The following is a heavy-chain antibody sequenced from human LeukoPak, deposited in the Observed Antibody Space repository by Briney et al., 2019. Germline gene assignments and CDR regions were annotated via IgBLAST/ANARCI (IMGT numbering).Heavy chain of an antibody. V-gene: IGHV5-51*01. CDR1: GYSFTNYW. D-gene: IGHD4-11*01. Sequence: GESLKISCKGSGYSFTNYWIGWVRQMPGKGLEWMGIIYLGDSDTRYSPSFQGQVTISADKSISTAYLQWSSLKASDTAMYYCARRGEYSNGLDYYFDYWGQGTLVTVSS. J-gene: IGHJ4*02. CDR3: ARRGEYSNGLDYYFDY. CDR2: IYLGDSDT.